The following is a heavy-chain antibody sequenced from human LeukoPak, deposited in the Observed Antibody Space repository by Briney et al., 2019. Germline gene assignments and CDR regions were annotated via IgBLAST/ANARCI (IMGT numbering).Heavy chain of an antibody. CDR2: ISAYNGNT. CDR3: ARVRLEPNYYYYGMDV. Sequence: ASVKVSCKASGYTFTSYGISWVRQAPGQGLDWMGWISAYNGNTNYAQKLQGRVTMTTDTSTSTAYMELRSLRSDDTAVYYCARVRLEPNYYYYGMDVWGKGTTVTVSS. J-gene: IGHJ6*04. D-gene: IGHD1-1*01. V-gene: IGHV1-18*04. CDR1: GYTFTSYG.